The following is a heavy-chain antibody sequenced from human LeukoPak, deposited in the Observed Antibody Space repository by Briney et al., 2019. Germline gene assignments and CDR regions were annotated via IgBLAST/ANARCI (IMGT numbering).Heavy chain of an antibody. CDR3: ARGRVHSWSDAFDI. Sequence: ASVKVSCKASGYTFTGHYMHWVRQAPGQGLEWMGWINSDSGGTRYAQKFQGSVIMTRVTSISTAYMELSRLKSDDTAVYYCARGRVHSWSDAFDIWGQGTTVTVSS. CDR2: INSDSGGT. V-gene: IGHV1-2*02. J-gene: IGHJ3*02. D-gene: IGHD1-1*01. CDR1: GYTFTGHY.